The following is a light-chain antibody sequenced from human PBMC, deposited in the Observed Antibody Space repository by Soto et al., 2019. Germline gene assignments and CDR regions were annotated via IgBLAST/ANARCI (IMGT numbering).Light chain of an antibody. V-gene: IGLV4-69*01. CDR1: SGHSNYA. CDR3: QTWGTGIVI. CDR2: LNRDGRH. J-gene: IGLJ2*01. Sequence: QLVLTQSPSASASLGASVKLTCTLSSGHSNYAIAWHQQQPEQGPRYLMKLNRDGRHRKGDGIPNRFSGSSSGAERYLTISSLQSEDEADYYCQTWGTGIVIFGGGTKVTVL.